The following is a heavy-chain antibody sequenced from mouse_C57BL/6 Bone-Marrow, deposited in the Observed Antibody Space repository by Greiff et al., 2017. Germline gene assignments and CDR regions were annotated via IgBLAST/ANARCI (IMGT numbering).Heavy chain of an antibody. Sequence: QVQLKESGPGLVAPSQSLSITCTVSGFSLTSYAISWVRQPPGKGLEWLGVIWTGGGTNYNSALKSRLSISKDNSKSQVFLKMNSLQTDDTARYYCARNSRIGSHYYGSSYGFAYWGQGTLVTVSA. CDR3: ARNSRIGSHYYGSSYGFAY. J-gene: IGHJ3*01. D-gene: IGHD1-1*01. CDR1: GFSLTSYA. V-gene: IGHV2-9-1*01. CDR2: IWTGGGT.